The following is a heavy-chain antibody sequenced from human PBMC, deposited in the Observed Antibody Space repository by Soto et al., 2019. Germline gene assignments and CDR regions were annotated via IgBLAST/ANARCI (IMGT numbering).Heavy chain of an antibody. J-gene: IGHJ6*02. Sequence: GASVKVSCKVSGYTLTELSMHWVRQAPGKGLEWMGGFDPEDGETTYAQKFQGRVTMTEDTSTDTVYVELSSLRSEDTAVYYCATDLYAVARDSSGYYKDVWGQGTTVTVSS. CDR1: GYTLTELS. CDR3: ATDLYAVARDSSGYYKDV. V-gene: IGHV1-24*01. D-gene: IGHD3-22*01. CDR2: FDPEDGET.